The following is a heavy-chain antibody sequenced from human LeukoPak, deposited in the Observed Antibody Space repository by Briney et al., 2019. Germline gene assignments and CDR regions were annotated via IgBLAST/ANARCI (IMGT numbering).Heavy chain of an antibody. D-gene: IGHD3-9*01. CDR1: GGSISSGGYY. CDR3: ARADVLTGYYRTSYYGMDV. V-gene: IGHV4-31*03. CDR2: IYYSGST. J-gene: IGHJ6*04. Sequence: PSETLSLTCTVSGGSISSGGYYWSWSRQHPGKGLEWIVYIYYSGSTYYNPSLKSRVTISVDTSKNQFSLKLSSVTAADTAVYYCARADVLTGYYRTSYYGMDVWGKGTTVTVSS.